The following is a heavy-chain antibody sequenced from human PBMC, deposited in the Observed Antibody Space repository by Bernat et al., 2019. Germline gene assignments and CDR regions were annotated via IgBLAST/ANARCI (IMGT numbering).Heavy chain of an antibody. CDR3: ATDNCGGGDCHYNY. J-gene: IGHJ4*02. D-gene: IGHD2-21*01. CDR2: IKRDNDGGTT. Sequence: EVQLVESGGGLVKPGGSLRLSCAASGFSFSNAWMNWVRQAPGKGLEWVGRIKRDNDGGTTDYAAPVKGRFTISRDDSKNTLYLQMNSLKTEDTAVYYCATDNCGGGDCHYNYWGQGTLVTVSS. CDR1: GFSFSNAW. V-gene: IGHV3-15*07.